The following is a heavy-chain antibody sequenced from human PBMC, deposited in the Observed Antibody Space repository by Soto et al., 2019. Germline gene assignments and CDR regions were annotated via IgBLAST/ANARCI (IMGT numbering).Heavy chain of an antibody. J-gene: IGHJ6*02. CDR2: IWDDGSNK. V-gene: IGHV3-33*01. D-gene: IGHD4-17*01. Sequence: QVQLVESGGGVVQPGRSLRLSCAASGFTFSRYGMHWVRQAPGKGLEWVAVIWDDGSNKYYADSVRGRFSITRDNSKNTLSLEVKSLRVEDTAVYYCARERNCGDREACYYYGMDVWGRGTTVTVSS. CDR3: ARERNCGDREACYYYGMDV. CDR1: GFTFSRYG.